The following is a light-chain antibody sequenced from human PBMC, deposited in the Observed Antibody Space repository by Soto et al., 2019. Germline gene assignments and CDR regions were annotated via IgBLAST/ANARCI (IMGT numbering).Light chain of an antibody. CDR1: QSVGSSY. V-gene: IGKV3-20*01. Sequence: EIVLTQSPGTLSLSPGERATLSCRASQSVGSSYLTWYQQKPGQAPRLLIYDVSSRATGIPDRFSGSGSGTDFTITISRLEPEDCAVYYCQQYVSSPFTFGPGTKVDI. J-gene: IGKJ3*01. CDR3: QQYVSSPFT. CDR2: DVS.